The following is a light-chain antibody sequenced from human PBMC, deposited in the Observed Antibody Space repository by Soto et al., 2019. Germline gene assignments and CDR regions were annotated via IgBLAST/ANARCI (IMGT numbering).Light chain of an antibody. V-gene: IGLV1-44*01. Sequence: QLVLTQPPSESGTPGQRVTISCSGSRSNIGSNTVNWYQQLPGTAPKFLIYSNNQRPSGVPKRFSGSESGTSASLAISGLQSEDEADYYCATWDDSLNGHVVFGGGTKVTVL. CDR1: RSNIGSNT. CDR3: ATWDDSLNGHVV. CDR2: SNN. J-gene: IGLJ2*01.